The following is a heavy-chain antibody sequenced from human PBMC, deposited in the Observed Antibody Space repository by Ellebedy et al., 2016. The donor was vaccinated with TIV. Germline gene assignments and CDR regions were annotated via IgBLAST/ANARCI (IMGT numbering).Heavy chain of an antibody. V-gene: IGHV3-21*01. Sequence: GESLKISCAASGFTFSSYSMNWVRQAPGKGLEWVSYISSSSSYIYYADSVKGRFTISRDNAKNSLYLQMNSLSAEDTAVYYCARDPCSGGSCYSGAFDIWGQGTMVTVSS. CDR2: ISSSSSYI. D-gene: IGHD2-15*01. J-gene: IGHJ3*02. CDR1: GFTFSSYS. CDR3: ARDPCSGGSCYSGAFDI.